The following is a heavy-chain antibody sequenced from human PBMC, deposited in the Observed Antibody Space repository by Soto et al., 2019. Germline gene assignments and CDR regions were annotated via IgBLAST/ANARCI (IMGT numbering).Heavy chain of an antibody. CDR2: IYYSGST. CDR1: GGSISSGDYY. J-gene: IGHJ4*02. D-gene: IGHD2-15*01. Sequence: SETLSLTCTVSGGSISSGDYYWSWIRQPPGKGLEWIGYIYYSGSTYYNPSLKSRVTISVDTSKNQFSLKLSSVTAADTAVYYCAREGVAATYFDYWGQGTQVTVSS. V-gene: IGHV4-30-4*01. CDR3: AREGVAATYFDY.